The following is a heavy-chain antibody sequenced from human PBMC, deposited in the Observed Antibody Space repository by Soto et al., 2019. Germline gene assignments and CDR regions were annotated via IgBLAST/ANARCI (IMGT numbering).Heavy chain of an antibody. Sequence: EVQLVESGGGLVKPGGSLRLSCAASGFTFSSYSMNWVRQAPGKGLEWVSSISSSSSYIYYADSVKGRFTISRDNAKNSLYLQMNSLRAEDTAVYYCARDGPFKQYCGGDCSRVFDIWDQGTMVTVSS. D-gene: IGHD2-21*02. CDR3: ARDGPFKQYCGGDCSRVFDI. CDR1: GFTFSSYS. J-gene: IGHJ3*02. V-gene: IGHV3-21*01. CDR2: ISSSSSYI.